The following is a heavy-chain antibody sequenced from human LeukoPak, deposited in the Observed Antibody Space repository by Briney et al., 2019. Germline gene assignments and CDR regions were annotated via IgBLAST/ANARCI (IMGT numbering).Heavy chain of an antibody. V-gene: IGHV4-39*01. CDR1: GGSVSSTTYY. J-gene: IGHJ4*02. D-gene: IGHD3-10*01. CDR3: ARYVVYGSGKYYFDY. Sequence: SETLSLSCTVSGGSVSSTTYYWSWIRQPPGKGLEWIASINYSGSTYYNPSLKSRVTISVDTSENQFSLKLSSVTAADTAVYYCARYVVYGSGKYYFDYWGQGTLVTVSS. CDR2: INYSGST.